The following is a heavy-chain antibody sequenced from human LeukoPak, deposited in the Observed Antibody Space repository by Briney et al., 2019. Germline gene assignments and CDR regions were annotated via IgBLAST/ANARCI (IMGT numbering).Heavy chain of an antibody. D-gene: IGHD3-22*01. CDR1: GYTFTSYG. Sequence: ASVKVSCKASGYTFTSYGISWVRQAPGQGLEWMGWISAYNGNTNYAQKLQGRVTMTTDTSTSTAYMELRSLRSDDTAVYYCARVRVTYYYDSSDLDYWGQGTLVTVSS. CDR3: ARVRVTYYYDSSDLDY. J-gene: IGHJ4*02. CDR2: ISAYNGNT. V-gene: IGHV1-18*01.